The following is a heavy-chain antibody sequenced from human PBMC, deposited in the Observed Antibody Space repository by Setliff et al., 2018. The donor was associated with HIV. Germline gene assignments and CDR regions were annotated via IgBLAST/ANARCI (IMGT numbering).Heavy chain of an antibody. CDR3: ATLDHSGGNFLAY. CDR2: IHSSGST. J-gene: IGHJ4*02. CDR1: GGSVNDFY. D-gene: IGHD2-21*02. V-gene: IGHV4-4*09. Sequence: SETLSLTCTVSGGSVNDFYCNWIRQPPGKGPEWIGYIHSSGSTIYNPSLKSRITISLDTSKEQFSLELSSATAADTAVYYCATLDHSGGNFLAYWGQGALVTVS.